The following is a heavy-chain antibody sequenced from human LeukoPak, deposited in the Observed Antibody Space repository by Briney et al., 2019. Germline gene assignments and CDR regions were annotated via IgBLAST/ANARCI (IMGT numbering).Heavy chain of an antibody. J-gene: IGHJ4*02. CDR3: ARPDRLGIRVDY. CDR2: IYYSGST. CDR1: GGSISSSSYY. V-gene: IGHV4-39*01. Sequence: SETLSLTRTVSGGSISSSSYYWGWIRQPPGKGLEWIGSIYYSGSTYYNPSLKSRVTISVDTSKNQFSLKLSSVTAADTAVYYCARPDRLGIRVDYWGQGTLVTVSS. D-gene: IGHD1-26*01.